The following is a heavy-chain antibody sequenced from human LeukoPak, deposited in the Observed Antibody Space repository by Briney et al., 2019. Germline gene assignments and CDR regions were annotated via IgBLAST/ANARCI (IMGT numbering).Heavy chain of an antibody. CDR3: ARPRIAAAGTNWFDP. CDR1: GYSIRSGYQ. V-gene: IGHV4-38-2*02. D-gene: IGHD6-13*01. CDR2: INYSGST. Sequence: SETLSLTCTVSGYSIRSGYQWGWIRQPPGKGLEWIGSINYSGSTYDNPSLKSRVTISVDTSKNQFSLKLSSVTAADTAVYYCARPRIAAAGTNWFDPWGQGTLVTVSS. J-gene: IGHJ5*02.